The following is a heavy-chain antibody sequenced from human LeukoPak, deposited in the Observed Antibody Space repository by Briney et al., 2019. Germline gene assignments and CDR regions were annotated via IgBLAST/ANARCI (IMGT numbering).Heavy chain of an antibody. V-gene: IGHV4-4*02. Sequence: PSETLSLTCGVSGGSISSTNWWTWVRQPPGKGLEWIGEVHLDGRTNYNPSLESRLTMSVDVSENQVSLKLTSVTAADTAVYYCAREGGFYRPLDYSGQGTLVTVSS. D-gene: IGHD3-3*01. CDR2: VHLDGRT. J-gene: IGHJ4*02. CDR1: GGSISSTNW. CDR3: AREGGFYRPLDY.